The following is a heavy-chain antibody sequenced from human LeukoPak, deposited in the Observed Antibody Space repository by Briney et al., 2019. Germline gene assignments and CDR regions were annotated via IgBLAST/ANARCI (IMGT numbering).Heavy chain of an antibody. CDR2: VYSSGDT. V-gene: IGHV4-59*08. D-gene: IGHD6-13*01. J-gene: IGHJ3*02. Sequence: PSETLSLTCSVPGGSISSYYWSWIRQSPPTGLELIASVYSSGDTFYNPSLKSRVTISVDSSKNQFSLKVNSVTAADTAVYYCARKGGILDGFDIWGQGTMVTVSS. CDR3: ARKGGILDGFDI. CDR1: GGSISSYY.